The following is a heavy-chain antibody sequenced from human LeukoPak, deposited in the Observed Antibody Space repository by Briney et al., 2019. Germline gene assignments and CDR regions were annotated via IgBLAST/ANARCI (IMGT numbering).Heavy chain of an antibody. CDR1: GDSINSDY. Sequence: PSETLSLTCTVSGDSINSDYWNWIRQPPGKGLEWIGFIYYSGSTNYNPSLKSRVTISIDASRKYFSLKLNSVTAGDTAVYYCARRMKLAAKGDAFDIWGQGSMVTVSS. D-gene: IGHD2-15*01. CDR2: IYYSGST. CDR3: ARRMKLAAKGDAFDI. J-gene: IGHJ3*02. V-gene: IGHV4-59*08.